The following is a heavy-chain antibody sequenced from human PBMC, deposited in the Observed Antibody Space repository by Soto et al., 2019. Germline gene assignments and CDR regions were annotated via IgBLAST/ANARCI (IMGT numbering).Heavy chain of an antibody. D-gene: IGHD1-26*01. Sequence: PGGSLSLSCAASGFTFSRYGMHWVRQAPGKGLEWIGYIYYSGSTNYNSSLKSRVTISVDTSKNQFSLKMSSVTAADTAIYYCARDGEVGSNLHWFDSWGQGTLVTVSS. CDR3: ARDGEVGSNLHWFDS. CDR2: IYYSGST. J-gene: IGHJ5*01. CDR1: GFTFSRYG. V-gene: IGHV4-59*01.